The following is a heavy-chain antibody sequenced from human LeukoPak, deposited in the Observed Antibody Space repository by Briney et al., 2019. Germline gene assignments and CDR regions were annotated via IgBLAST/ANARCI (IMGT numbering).Heavy chain of an antibody. Sequence: PGGSLRLSCAASGFTFSSYWMSWVRQAPGKGLEWVANIKEDGSEEFYVDSVKGRLTISRDNAKNSLYLQMNSLRAEDTAVYYCARVRHSYGRAFDYWGQGTLVTVPS. V-gene: IGHV3-7*03. CDR2: IKEDGSEE. CDR3: ARVRHSYGRAFDY. D-gene: IGHD5-18*01. J-gene: IGHJ4*02. CDR1: GFTFSSYW.